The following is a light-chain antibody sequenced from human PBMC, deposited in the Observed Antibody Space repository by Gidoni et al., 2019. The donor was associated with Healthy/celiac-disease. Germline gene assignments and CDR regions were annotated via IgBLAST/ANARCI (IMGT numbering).Light chain of an antibody. CDR1: SSDVGSYNL. V-gene: IGLV2-23*01. CDR2: EGS. Sequence: QSALTQTASVSGSPGQSITISCTGTSSDVGSYNLVSWSQQHPGKAPQLMIYEGSKRPSGVSNRFSGSKSGNTAALTISGLQAEDEADYYCCSYAGSSTFWVFGGGTKLTVL. J-gene: IGLJ3*02. CDR3: CSYAGSSTFWV.